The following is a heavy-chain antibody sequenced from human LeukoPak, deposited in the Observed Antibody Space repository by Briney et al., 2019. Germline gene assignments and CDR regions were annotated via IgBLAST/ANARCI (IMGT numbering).Heavy chain of an antibody. V-gene: IGHV1-46*01. CDR1: GYTFTSYY. D-gene: IGHD6-19*01. J-gene: IGHJ5*02. Sequence: ASVKVSCKASGYTFTSYYMHWVRQAPGQGLEWMGIINPSGGSTSYAQKFQGRVTMTRDTSTSTVYMELSSLRSEDTAVYYCARDYGCQDSSGWYGESWFDPWGQGTLVTVSS. CDR3: ARDYGCQDSSGWYGESWFDP. CDR2: INPSGGST.